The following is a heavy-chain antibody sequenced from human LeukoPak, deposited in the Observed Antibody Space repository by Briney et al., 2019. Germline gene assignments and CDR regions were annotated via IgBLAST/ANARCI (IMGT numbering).Heavy chain of an antibody. D-gene: IGHD2-15*01. J-gene: IGHJ4*02. V-gene: IGHV3-23*01. CDR2: ISGSGGST. CDR3: AKALAQYCSGGSCYFDY. CDR1: GFIFSSYA. Sequence: GGSLRLSCAGSGFIFSSYALSWVRQAPGKGLEWVSAISGSGGSTSYADSVKGRFTISRDNSKNTLYLQMNTLRAEDTAVYYCAKALAQYCSGGSCYFDYWGQGTLVTVSS.